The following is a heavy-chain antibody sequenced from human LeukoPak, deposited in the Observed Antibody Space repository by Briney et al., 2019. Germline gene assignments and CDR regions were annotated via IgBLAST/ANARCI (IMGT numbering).Heavy chain of an antibody. V-gene: IGHV4-4*07. J-gene: IGHJ4*02. Sequence: SETLSLTCTVSGGSISSYYWSWIRQPAGKGLEWIGRIYTSGSTNYNPSLKSRVTISVDTSKNQFSLKLSSVTAADTAVYYCARVKRDYYDSSGYIDYWGQGTLVTVSS. CDR3: ARVKRDYYDSSGYIDY. D-gene: IGHD3-22*01. CDR2: IYTSGST. CDR1: GGSISSYY.